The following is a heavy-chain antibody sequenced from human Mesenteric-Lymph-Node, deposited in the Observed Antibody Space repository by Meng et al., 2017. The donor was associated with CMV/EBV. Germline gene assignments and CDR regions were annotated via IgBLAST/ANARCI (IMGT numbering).Heavy chain of an antibody. Sequence: GSLKISCAASGFTFSSYAMHWVRQAPGKGLEWVAVISYDGSNKYYADSVKGRFTISRDNAKNSLYLQMNSLRAEDTAVYYCARRARIAAAGTSMGDAFDIWGQGTMVTVSS. V-gene: IGHV3-30*12. CDR1: GFTFSSYA. CDR3: ARRARIAAAGTSMGDAFDI. D-gene: IGHD6-13*01. CDR2: ISYDGSNK. J-gene: IGHJ3*02.